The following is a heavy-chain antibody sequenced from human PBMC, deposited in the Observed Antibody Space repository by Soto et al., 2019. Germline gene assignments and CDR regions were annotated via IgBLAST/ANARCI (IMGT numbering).Heavy chain of an antibody. V-gene: IGHV3-66*01. CDR1: GFSVGSKY. J-gene: IGHJ6*04. CDR2: IQSGGTT. D-gene: IGHD2-8*01. CDR3: TRVDVHFNGDRYYGVPMDV. Sequence: EVQLVESGGDLVQPGGSLRLSCAASGFSVGSKYMSWVRQAPGKGLEWVSLIQSGGTTYYAGSVKGRFTISRDYSENTLFLLMNSLRVEDTAVYYCTRVDVHFNGDRYYGVPMDVWGKGTTVTVSA.